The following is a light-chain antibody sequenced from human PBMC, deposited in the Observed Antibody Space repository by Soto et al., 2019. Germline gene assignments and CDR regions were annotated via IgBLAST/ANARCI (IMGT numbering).Light chain of an antibody. CDR1: SSNIGSNY. J-gene: IGLJ3*02. CDR3: AAWDDSLSGPG. Sequence: QSVLTQPPSASGTPGQRVTISCSGSSSNIGSNYVYWYQQLPGTAPKLLIYRNNQRPSGVPDRFSGSKPGTSASLAISGLRSEDEADYYCAAWDDSLSGPGFGGGTKLTVL. CDR2: RNN. V-gene: IGLV1-47*01.